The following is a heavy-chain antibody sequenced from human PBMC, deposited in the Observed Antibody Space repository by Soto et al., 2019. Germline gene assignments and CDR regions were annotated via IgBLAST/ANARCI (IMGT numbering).Heavy chain of an antibody. D-gene: IGHD6-13*01. Sequence: GGSLRLSCAASGFTFSSYAMSWVRQAPGKGLEWVSYISSSGGSTYYADSVKGRFTISRDNAKNTLYLQMNSLRDEDTAVYYCARDWVFEAYYFDYWGQGTLVTVSS. V-gene: IGHV3-23*01. CDR1: GFTFSSYA. J-gene: IGHJ4*02. CDR3: ARDWVFEAYYFDY. CDR2: ISSSGGST.